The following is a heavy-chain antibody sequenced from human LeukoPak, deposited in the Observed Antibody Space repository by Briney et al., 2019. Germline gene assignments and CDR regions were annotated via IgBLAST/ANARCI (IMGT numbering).Heavy chain of an antibody. J-gene: IGHJ3*02. Sequence: GGSLRLSCAASGFTFSSYGMHWVRQAPGKGLEWVAVISYDGSNKYYADSVKGRFTISRDNSKNTLYLQMNSLRAEDTAVYYCAKGRVAIAVAGDAFDIWGQGTMVTVSS. CDR3: AKGRVAIAVAGDAFDI. CDR1: GFTFSSYG. D-gene: IGHD6-19*01. V-gene: IGHV3-30*18. CDR2: ISYDGSNK.